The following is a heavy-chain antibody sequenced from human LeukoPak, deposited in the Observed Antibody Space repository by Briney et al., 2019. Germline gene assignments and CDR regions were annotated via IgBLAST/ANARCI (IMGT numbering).Heavy chain of an antibody. CDR3: ARESFYGMDV. D-gene: IGHD3-16*02. V-gene: IGHV3-53*04. J-gene: IGHJ6*02. CDR2: IYSGGST. CDR1: GFTVSSNY. Sequence: GGSLRLSCAASGFTVSSNYMSWARQAPGKGLEWVSVIYSGGSTYYADSVKGRFTISRHNSKNTLYLQMNSLRAEDTAVYYCARESFYGMDVWGQGTTVTVSS.